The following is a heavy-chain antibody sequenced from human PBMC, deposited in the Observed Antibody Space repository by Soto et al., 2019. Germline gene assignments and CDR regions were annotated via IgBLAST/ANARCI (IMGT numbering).Heavy chain of an antibody. Sequence: ASVKVSCKASGYTFTNYYTHWVRQAPGQGLEWMGIINPSGGSTKYAQKFQGRVTMTRDTSTSTVYMELSSLRSEDTAVYYCAIGAHKPLPTYWGQGTLVTVSS. CDR1: GYTFTNYY. V-gene: IGHV1-46*01. CDR3: AIGAHKPLPTY. J-gene: IGHJ4*02. D-gene: IGHD1-26*01. CDR2: INPSGGST.